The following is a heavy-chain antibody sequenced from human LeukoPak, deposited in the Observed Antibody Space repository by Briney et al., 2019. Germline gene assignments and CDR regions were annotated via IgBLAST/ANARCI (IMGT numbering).Heavy chain of an antibody. CDR1: GYTFTNYH. V-gene: IGHV1-18*01. Sequence: ASVTVSYKASGYTFTNYHITWLRQAPGQALEWMGWISAYSGNTNYAQKLQGRVTMTTDKSTNTAYMELRSLRSDDTAVYYCARVGYAGNFFDYWGQGTLVTVSS. CDR2: ISAYSGNT. J-gene: IGHJ4*02. CDR3: ARVGYAGNFFDY. D-gene: IGHD4-23*01.